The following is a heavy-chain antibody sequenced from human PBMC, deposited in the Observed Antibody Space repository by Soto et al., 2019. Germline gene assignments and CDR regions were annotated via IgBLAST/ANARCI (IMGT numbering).Heavy chain of an antibody. D-gene: IGHD7-27*01. V-gene: IGHV3-33*01. CDR1: GFIFSSFG. CDR2: IWYDGSNT. Sequence: GGSLRLSCAASGFIFSSFGMHWVRQAPGKGLEWVAHIWYDGSNTYYANSVKGRFTISRDNSRNTLYLQMNSLRAEDTAVYHCVRDLLGSGGHFDYWGQGTPVTVSS. CDR3: VRDLLGSGGHFDY. J-gene: IGHJ4*02.